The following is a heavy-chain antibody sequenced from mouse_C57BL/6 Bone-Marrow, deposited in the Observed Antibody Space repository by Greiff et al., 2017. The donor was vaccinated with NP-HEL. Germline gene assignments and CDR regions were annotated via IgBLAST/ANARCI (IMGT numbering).Heavy chain of an antibody. CDR2: ISDGGSYT. CDR1: GFTFSSYA. CDR3: ARYSWFAY. Sequence: EVKVEESGGGLVKPGGSLKLSCAASGFTFSSYAMSWVRQTPEKRLEWVATISDGGSYTYYPDNVKGRFTISRDNAKNNLYLQMSHLKSEDTAMYYCARYSWFAYWGQGTLVTVSA. J-gene: IGHJ3*01. V-gene: IGHV5-4*03.